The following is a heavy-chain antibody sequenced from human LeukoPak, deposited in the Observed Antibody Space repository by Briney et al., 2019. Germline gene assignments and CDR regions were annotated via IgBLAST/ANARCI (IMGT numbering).Heavy chain of an antibody. CDR3: ARDLYGGEDY. CDR1: SGSISSSRYY. J-gene: IGHJ4*02. D-gene: IGHD4-23*01. V-gene: IGHV4-39*07. Sequence: SETLSLTCTVSSGSISSSRYYWGWIRQPPGRGLEWIGSIYYSGSTYYNPSLKSRVTISVDTSKNQFSLKLSSVTAADTAVYYCARDLYGGEDYWGQGTLVTVSS. CDR2: IYYSGST.